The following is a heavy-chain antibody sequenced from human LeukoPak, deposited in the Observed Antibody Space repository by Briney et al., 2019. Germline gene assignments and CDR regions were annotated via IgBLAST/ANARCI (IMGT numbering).Heavy chain of an antibody. Sequence: SETLSLTCAVYGGSFSGYYWSWIRQPPGKGLEWIGEINHSGSTNYNPSLKSRVTISVDTSKNQFSLQLNSVTPEDTAVYYCARSNTQWEFDYWGQGTLVTVSS. J-gene: IGHJ4*02. D-gene: IGHD1-26*01. CDR3: ARSNTQWEFDY. CDR2: INHSGST. V-gene: IGHV4-34*01. CDR1: GGSFSGYY.